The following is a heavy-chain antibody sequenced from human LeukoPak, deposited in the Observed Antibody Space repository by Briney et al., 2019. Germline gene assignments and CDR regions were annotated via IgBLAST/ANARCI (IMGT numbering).Heavy chain of an antibody. V-gene: IGHV4-59*08. D-gene: IGHD2-15*01. J-gene: IGHJ4*02. CDR2: IFYSGST. CDR1: GGSISGFY. CDR3: VRSSTYHLFDD. Sequence: TSETLSLTCTVSGGSISGFYWSWIRQPPGKELQWIGSIFYSGSTNYNPSLKSRVTISVDMSKNQFSLKLSSVTAADTAVYYCVRSSTYHLFDDWGQGTLVTVSS.